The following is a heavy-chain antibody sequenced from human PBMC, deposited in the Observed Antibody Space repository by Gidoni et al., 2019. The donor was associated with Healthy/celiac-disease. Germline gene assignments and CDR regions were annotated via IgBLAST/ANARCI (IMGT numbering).Heavy chain of an antibody. Sequence: QVQLQQSGAGLLKPSETLSLTCDVYGGTFSGYYWSWIRKPPGKGLEWLGEINHSGSTNYNPSLKSLVTISVDPSKNQFSLKLSSVTAADTAVYYCARRARWELLLFPRYYFDYWGQGTLVTVSS. D-gene: IGHD1-26*01. CDR2: INHSGST. CDR3: ARRARWELLLFPRYYFDY. V-gene: IGHV4-34*01. CDR1: GGTFSGYY. J-gene: IGHJ4*02.